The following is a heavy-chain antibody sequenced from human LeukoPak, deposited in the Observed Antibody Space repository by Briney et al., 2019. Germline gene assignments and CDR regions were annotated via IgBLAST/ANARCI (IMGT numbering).Heavy chain of an antibody. J-gene: IGHJ6*03. V-gene: IGHV3-20*04. CDR1: GFTFDDYG. CDR3: AREYGDSYYYYYYYMDV. D-gene: IGHD4-17*01. CDR2: INWNGGST. Sequence: PGGSLRLSCAASGFTFDDYGMSWVRQAPGKGLEWVSGINWNGGSTGYADSVKGRFTISRDNAKNSLYLQMNSLRAEDTALYYCAREYGDSYYYYYYYMDVWGKGTTVTVSS.